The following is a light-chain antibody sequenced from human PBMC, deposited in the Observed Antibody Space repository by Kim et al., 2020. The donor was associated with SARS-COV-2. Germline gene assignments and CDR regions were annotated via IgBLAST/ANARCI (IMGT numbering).Light chain of an antibody. J-gene: IGLJ3*02. V-gene: IGLV3-21*04. CDR3: QVWDSSSEHRV. CDR2: YDS. Sequence: SYELTQPPSVSVAPGKTARITCGGNNIGSKRVHWYQQKPGQAPVLVIYYDSDRPSGIPERFSGSNSGNTATLTISRVEAGDEADYYCQVWDSSSEHRVF. CDR1: NIGSKR.